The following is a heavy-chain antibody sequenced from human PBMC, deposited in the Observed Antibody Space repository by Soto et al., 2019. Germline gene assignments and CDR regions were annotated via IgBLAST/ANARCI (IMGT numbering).Heavy chain of an antibody. J-gene: IGHJ6*02. V-gene: IGHV3-49*03. D-gene: IGHD6-13*01. CDR3: PQYTYPSRYAYYRMDV. CDR2: IRSKAYGGTT. Sequence: GGSLRLSCTTSGFTFGDYAMSWSRQAPGKGLGWVGVIRSKAYGGTTDYAASVKGRFTISRDDSKSIAYLQINSLKSEDTGVYSPPQYTYPSRYAYYRMDVWGHGTTVTVSS. CDR1: GFTFGDYA.